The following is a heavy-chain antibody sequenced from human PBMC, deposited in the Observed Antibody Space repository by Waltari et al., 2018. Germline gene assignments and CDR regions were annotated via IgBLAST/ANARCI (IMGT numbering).Heavy chain of an antibody. CDR1: GYTFNNYG. V-gene: IGHV1-18*01. J-gene: IGHJ4*02. CDR2: IIRYNGDT. CDR3: ARLYDNSYYNYASDY. D-gene: IGHD3-22*01. Sequence: QVQLVQSGAEVKKPGASVKVSCKASGYTFNNYGVAWVRQAPGHGLEWMGWIIRYNGDTKFAQKFQARLTMTTATSPDTAYMELSILRSDDTAVYYCARLYDNSYYNYASDYWGQGTLVTVSS.